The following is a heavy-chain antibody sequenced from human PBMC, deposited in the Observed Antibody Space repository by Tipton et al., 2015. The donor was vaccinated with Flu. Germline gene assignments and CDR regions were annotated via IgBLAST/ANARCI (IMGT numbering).Heavy chain of an antibody. CDR3: ARGSIWGSYRSLPWD. V-gene: IGHV4-38-2*02. CDR2: IYHSGST. D-gene: IGHD3-16*02. J-gene: IGHJ4*02. Sequence: TLSLTCTVSGYSISSGYYWGWIRQPPGKGLEWIGSIYHSGSTYYNPSLKSRVTISVDTSKNQFSLKLSSVTAADTAVYYCARGSIWGSYRSLPWDWGQGTLVTVSS. CDR1: GYSISSGYY.